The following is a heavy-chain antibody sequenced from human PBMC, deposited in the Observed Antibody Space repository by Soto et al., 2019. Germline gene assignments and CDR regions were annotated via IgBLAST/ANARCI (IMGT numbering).Heavy chain of an antibody. CDR3: ARKLLGRGGHYTSSYMDV. CDR2: TYYRSKWYN. J-gene: IGHJ6*03. CDR1: GDSVSSNSAA. V-gene: IGHV6-1*01. Sequence: SQTLSLTCAISGDSVSSNSAAWNWIRQSPSRGLEWLGRTYYRSKWYNDYAVSVKSRITINPDTSKNQFSLQLNSVTPEDTAVYYCARKLLGRGGHYTSSYMDVGGKGTTVTVSS. D-gene: IGHD1-26*01.